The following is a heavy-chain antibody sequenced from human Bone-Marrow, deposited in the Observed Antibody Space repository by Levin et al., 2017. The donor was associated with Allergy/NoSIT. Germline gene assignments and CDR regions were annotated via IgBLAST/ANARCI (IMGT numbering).Heavy chain of an antibody. CDR2: ISFDEATW. J-gene: IGHJ5*02. Sequence: GESLKISCTASGFMFSRDAMHWVRQSPGKGLEWVAMISFDEATWKYADSVRGRFTIFRDNSKNTVDLQMNSLRPEDTAMYYCARINYDFWSGFQRGGWFDPWGQGTLVTVSS. D-gene: IGHD3-3*01. CDR3: ARINYDFWSGFQRGGWFDP. CDR1: GFMFSRDA. V-gene: IGHV3-30-3*01.